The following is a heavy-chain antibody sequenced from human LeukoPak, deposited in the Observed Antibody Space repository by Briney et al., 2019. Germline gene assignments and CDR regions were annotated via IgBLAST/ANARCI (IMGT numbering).Heavy chain of an antibody. CDR1: GFTFSSYG. CDR3: AKDFVGYCSGGSCYSFDY. V-gene: IGHV3-30*02. Sequence: GGSLRLSCAASGFTFSSYGMHWVRQAPGKGLEWVAFIRYDGSSKYYADSVKGRFTISRDNSKNTLYLQMNSLRAEDTAVYYCAKDFVGYCSGGSCYSFDYWGQGTLVTVSS. D-gene: IGHD2-15*01. CDR2: IRYDGSSK. J-gene: IGHJ4*02.